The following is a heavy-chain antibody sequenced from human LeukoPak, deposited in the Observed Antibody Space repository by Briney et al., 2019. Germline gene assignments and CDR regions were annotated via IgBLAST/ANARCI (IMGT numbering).Heavy chain of an antibody. CDR1: GYTFTDFY. CDR3: ARSGFYSGGGSCYLNWFGP. J-gene: IGHJ5*02. D-gene: IGHD2-15*01. CDR2: INPNNGVT. V-gene: IGHV1-2*02. Sequence: ASVKVSCRASGYTFTDFYIHWVRQAPGQGLEWMGWINPNNGVTNYAQKFQGRVSMARDRSISTAYLALDRLTSDDTAVYYCARSGFYSGGGSCYLNWFGPWGQGALVTVSS.